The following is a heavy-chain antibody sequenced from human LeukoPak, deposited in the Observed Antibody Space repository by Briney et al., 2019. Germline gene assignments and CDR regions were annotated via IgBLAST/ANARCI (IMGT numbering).Heavy chain of an antibody. CDR1: GYSFDRYG. CDR2: IGALNGNT. J-gene: IGHJ3*02. V-gene: IGHV1-18*01. CDR3: ARDFLSYDGSENHFEDTFDI. Sequence: ASVKVSCKASGYSFDRYGISWVRQAPGQGLEWLGWIGALNGNTNHAQNLQGRVTMTADTSTTTAYMELRSLSSDDTAVYYCARDFLSYDGSENHFEDTFDIWGQGTMVTVSS. D-gene: IGHD3-22*01.